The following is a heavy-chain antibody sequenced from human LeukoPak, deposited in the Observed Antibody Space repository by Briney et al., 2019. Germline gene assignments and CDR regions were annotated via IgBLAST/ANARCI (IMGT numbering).Heavy chain of an antibody. V-gene: IGHV3-30*02. J-gene: IGHJ4*02. CDR3: ARGGTSFDY. CDR1: GFTFSSYG. D-gene: IGHD2-2*01. CDR2: IRYDGSYR. Sequence: GGSLRLSCAASGFTFSSYGMHWVRQAPGKGLEWVAFIRYDGSYRYYADSVKGRFTISRDTSKSTLYLQMNSLRAEDTAVYYCARGGTSFDYWGQGTLVTVSS.